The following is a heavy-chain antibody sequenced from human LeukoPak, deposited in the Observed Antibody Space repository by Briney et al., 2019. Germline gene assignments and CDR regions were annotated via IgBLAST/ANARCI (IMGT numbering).Heavy chain of an antibody. CDR1: GGSISSGGYY. CDR3: ARGYSSSSPFDY. J-gene: IGHJ4*02. D-gene: IGHD6-6*01. CDR2: INHSGST. Sequence: SETLSLTCTVSGGSISSGGYYWSWIRQPPGKGLEWIGEINHSGSTNYNPSLKSRVTISVDTSKNQFSLKLSSVTAADTAVYYCARGYSSSSPFDYWGQGTLVTVSS. V-gene: IGHV4-39*07.